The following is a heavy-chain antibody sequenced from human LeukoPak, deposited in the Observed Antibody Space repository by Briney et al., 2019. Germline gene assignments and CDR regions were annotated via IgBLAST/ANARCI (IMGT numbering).Heavy chain of an antibody. J-gene: IGHJ5*02. D-gene: IGHD3-10*01. CDR3: ARDIGFGEFNWFDP. Sequence: PGGSLRLSCAASGFTFSSYEMNWVRQAPGKGLEWVSYISSSGSTIYYADSVKGRYTISRDNAKNSLYLQMNNLRAEDTAVYYCARDIGFGEFNWFDPWGQGTLVTVSS. CDR1: GFTFSSYE. CDR2: ISSSGSTI. V-gene: IGHV3-48*03.